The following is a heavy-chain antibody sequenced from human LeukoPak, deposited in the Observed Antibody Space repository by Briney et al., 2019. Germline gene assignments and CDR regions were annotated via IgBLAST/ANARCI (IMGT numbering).Heavy chain of an antibody. CDR3: TTIKRGNIFGYFDF. CDR1: GGSMTTHH. J-gene: IGHJ4*02. CDR2: VFDSGRT. V-gene: IGHV4-59*11. Sequence: SETLSLTCTVSGGSMTTHHWNWIRQTPGKGLEWIGYVFDSGRTKENLSLKSRVTLSADTSKNQLSLRLSSVTAADTAVYYCTTIKRGNIFGYFDFWGQGILVTLSS. D-gene: IGHD5-18*01.